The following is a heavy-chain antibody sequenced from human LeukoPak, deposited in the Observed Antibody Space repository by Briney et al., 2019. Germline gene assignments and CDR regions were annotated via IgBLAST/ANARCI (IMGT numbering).Heavy chain of an antibody. CDR1: GGSIRSYY. Sequence: PSETLSLTCTVSGGSIRSYYWSWIRQPPGKGLEWIGYIYYSGSTNYNPSLKSRVTISMDTSKNHFSLSLSSVTAADTAVYYCARNDAKMVTVDYWGQGTLVTVSS. J-gene: IGHJ4*02. CDR2: IYYSGST. V-gene: IGHV4-59*08. CDR3: ARNDAKMVTVDY. D-gene: IGHD2-21*02.